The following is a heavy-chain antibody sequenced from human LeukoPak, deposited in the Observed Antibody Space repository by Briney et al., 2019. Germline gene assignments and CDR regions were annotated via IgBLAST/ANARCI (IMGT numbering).Heavy chain of an antibody. CDR1: GYTFTDYS. CDR2: INPNSRGT. CDR3: ARGDCAGGRCYRDLGAFDY. Sequence: GASVKVSCKASGYTFTDYSIHWVRQAPGQGFEWMGWINPNSRGTNYSQKFQGRVTMTRDTSISTAFMELRGLRSDDTAVYYCARGDCAGGRCYRDLGAFDYWGQGTLVTVSS. J-gene: IGHJ4*02. V-gene: IGHV1-2*02. D-gene: IGHD2-15*01.